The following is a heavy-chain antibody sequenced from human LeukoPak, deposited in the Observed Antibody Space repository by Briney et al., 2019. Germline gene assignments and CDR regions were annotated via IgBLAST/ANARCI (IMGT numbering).Heavy chain of an antibody. Sequence: PSETLSLTCTVSGGSTSSYYWSWIRQPPGKGLEWIGYIYYSGSTNYNPSLKSRVTISVDTSKNQFSLKLSSVTAADTAVYYCARGHDYGDYGTLAYWGQGTLVTVSS. V-gene: IGHV4-59*01. J-gene: IGHJ4*02. CDR2: IYYSGST. D-gene: IGHD4-17*01. CDR3: ARGHDYGDYGTLAY. CDR1: GGSTSSYY.